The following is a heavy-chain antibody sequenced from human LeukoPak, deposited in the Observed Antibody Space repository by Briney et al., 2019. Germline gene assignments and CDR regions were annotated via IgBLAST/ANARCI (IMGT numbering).Heavy chain of an antibody. J-gene: IGHJ4*02. CDR2: INPSGGST. CDR1: GYTFASYY. Sequence: ASVKVSCKASGYTFASYYMHWVRQAPGQGLEWMGIINPSGGSTSYAQKFQGRVTMTRDTSTSTVYMELSSLRSEDTAVYYCARDGGGYVYGYWGQGTLVTVSS. CDR3: ARDGGGYVYGY. D-gene: IGHD5-12*01. V-gene: IGHV1-46*01.